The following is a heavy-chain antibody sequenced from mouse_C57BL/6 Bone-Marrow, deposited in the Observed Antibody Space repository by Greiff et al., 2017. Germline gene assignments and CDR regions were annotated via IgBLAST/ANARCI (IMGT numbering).Heavy chain of an antibody. CDR2: IDPSDSYT. J-gene: IGHJ2*01. V-gene: IGHV1-50*01. CDR1: GYTFTSYW. Sequence: VQLQQPGAELVKPGASVKLSCKASGYTFTSYWMQWVKQRPGQGLEWIGEIDPSDSYTNYNQKFKGKATLTVDTSSSTAYMQLSSLTSEDSAVYYCAIERAFKGDYFDYWGQGTTLTVSS. D-gene: IGHD3-3*01. CDR3: AIERAFKGDYFDY.